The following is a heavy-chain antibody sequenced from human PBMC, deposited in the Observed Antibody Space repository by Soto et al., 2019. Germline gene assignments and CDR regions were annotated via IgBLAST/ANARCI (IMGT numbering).Heavy chain of an antibody. D-gene: IGHD3-9*01. CDR3: ARSLYGRYFDWSH. V-gene: IGHV3-48*01. Sequence: GGSLRLSCAASGLTFSDYSMNWVRQAPGQGLEWLSYITADRTTIYYADSVEGRFTISRDNAKSSVYLQIHSLRAEDTAVYFCARSLYGRYFDWSHWGQGTLVTVSS. J-gene: IGHJ4*02. CDR1: GLTFSDYS. CDR2: ITADRTTI.